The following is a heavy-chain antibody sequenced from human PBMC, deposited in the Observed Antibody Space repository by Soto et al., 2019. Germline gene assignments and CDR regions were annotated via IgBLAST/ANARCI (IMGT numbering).Heavy chain of an antibody. Sequence: EVQLVESGGGLVQPGGSLRLSCAASGFTLSTYWMHWVRQGPGRGLVWVSRIISDWRSTNYADSVTGRFTISRDNARNTVFLQMNSLGVEDAAVYSCARGGLESSYGMGVCGRGTTVTVCS. D-gene: IGHD3-3*01. V-gene: IGHV3-74*01. J-gene: IGHJ6*02. CDR3: ARGGLESSYGMGV. CDR2: IISDWRST. CDR1: GFTLSTYW.